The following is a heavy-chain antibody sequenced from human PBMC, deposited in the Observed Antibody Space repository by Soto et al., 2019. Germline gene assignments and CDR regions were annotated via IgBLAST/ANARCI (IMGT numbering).Heavy chain of an antibody. J-gene: IGHJ4*02. CDR3: AAVAARAKLRFDY. V-gene: IGHV3-21*01. Sequence: GGSLRLSCAASGFTFSSYSMNWVRQAPGKGLEWVSSISSSSSYIYYADSVKGRFTISRDNAKNSLYLQMNSLRAEDTAVYYCAAVAARAKLRFDYWGQGTLVTVSS. CDR1: GFTFSSYS. D-gene: IGHD6-6*01. CDR2: ISSSSSYI.